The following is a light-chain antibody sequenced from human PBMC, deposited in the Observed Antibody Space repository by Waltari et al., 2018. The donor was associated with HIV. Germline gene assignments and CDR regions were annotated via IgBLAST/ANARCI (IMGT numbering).Light chain of an antibody. Sequence: QAVVTQEPSLTVSPGGTVTLTCGSSSGPVTSGHHPYWFQQKPGQAPRTLIYDTTYKHSWTPARFSGSLLGGKAALTLSGAQPEDEADYYCLLSYAGSRPAVFGGGTKLTIL. CDR3: LLSYAGSRPAV. CDR2: DTT. V-gene: IGLV7-46*01. J-gene: IGLJ2*01. CDR1: SGPVTSGHH.